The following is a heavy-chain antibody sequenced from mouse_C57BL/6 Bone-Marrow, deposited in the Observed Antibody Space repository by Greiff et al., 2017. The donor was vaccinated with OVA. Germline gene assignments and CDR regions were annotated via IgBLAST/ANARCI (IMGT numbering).Heavy chain of an antibody. CDR2: IYPGSGNT. CDR3: ARDYGLDY. CDR1: GYTFTDYY. V-gene: IGHV1-76*01. J-gene: IGHJ2*01. D-gene: IGHD1-1*02. Sequence: VKLQESGAELVRPGASVKLSCKASGYTFTDYYINWVKQRPGQGLEWIARIYPGSGNTYYNEKFKGKATLTAEKSSSTAYMQLSSLTSEDSAVYFCARDYGLDYWGQGTTLTVSS.